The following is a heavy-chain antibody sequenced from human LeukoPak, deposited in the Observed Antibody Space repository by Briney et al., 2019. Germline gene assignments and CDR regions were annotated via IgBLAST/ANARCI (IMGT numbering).Heavy chain of an antibody. J-gene: IGHJ4*02. V-gene: IGHV3-7*01. CDR2: IKQDGSEK. D-gene: IGHD5-12*01. CDR3: ATLVATTRFDY. Sequence: GGSLRLSCAASGFIISSYWMSWVRQAPGKGLEWVANIKQDGSEKYYVDSVKGRFTISRDNAKNSLFLQMSSLRADDMAVYYCATLVATTRFDYWGQGTLVTVSS. CDR1: GFIISSYW.